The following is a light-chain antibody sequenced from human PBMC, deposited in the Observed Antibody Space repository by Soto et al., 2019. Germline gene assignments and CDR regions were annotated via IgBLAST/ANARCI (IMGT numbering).Light chain of an antibody. Sequence: VLTQSPGTLSLSPGERATLSGGAIQSVSSSYLAWYQQKPGQAPRLPIYGASSRAAGIPDRFSGSGSGTDFTLTISRLEPEDVSVYFCQQYGSSPITCGTRTRL. CDR2: GAS. V-gene: IGKV3-20*01. CDR3: QQYGSSPIT. CDR1: QSVSSSY. J-gene: IGKJ5*01.